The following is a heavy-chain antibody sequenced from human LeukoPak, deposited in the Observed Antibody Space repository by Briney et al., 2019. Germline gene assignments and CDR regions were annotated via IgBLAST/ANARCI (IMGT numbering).Heavy chain of an antibody. CDR2: IYYSGST. CDR1: GGSISNKY. D-gene: IGHD3-3*02. V-gene: IGHV4-59*01. J-gene: IGHJ6*03. Sequence: PSETLSLTCTVSGGSISNKYWSWIRQPPGKGLEWIGDIYYSGSTNYNPSLKSRVTLSVDTSKNQFSLKLSSVTAADTAVYYCARAFYPGYYSYMAVWGKGTTVTVSS. CDR3: ARAFYPGYYSYMAV.